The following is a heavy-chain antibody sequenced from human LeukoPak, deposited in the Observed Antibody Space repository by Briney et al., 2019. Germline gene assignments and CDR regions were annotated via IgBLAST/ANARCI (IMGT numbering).Heavy chain of an antibody. J-gene: IGHJ4*02. Sequence: PSETLSLTCAVYGGSFSGYYWSWIRQPPGKGLEWMGEINHSGSTNYNPSLKSRVTISVDTSKNQFSLKLSSVTAADTAVYYCARGPAAIFKNWGQGTRVTVSS. V-gene: IGHV4-34*01. CDR2: INHSGST. CDR1: GGSFSGYY. CDR3: ARGPAAIFKN. D-gene: IGHD2-2*01.